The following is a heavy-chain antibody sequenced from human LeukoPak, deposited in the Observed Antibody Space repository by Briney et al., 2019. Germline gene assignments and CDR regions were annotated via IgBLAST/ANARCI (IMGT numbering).Heavy chain of an antibody. J-gene: IGHJ4*02. CDR1: GFTFSNAW. V-gene: IGHV3-15*01. Sequence: GGSLRLSCAASGFTFSNAWMSWVRQAPGKGLEWVGRIKSKTDGGTTDYAAPVKGRFTISRGDSKNTLYLQMNSLKTEDTAVYYCTTDIRYYGSGSYYPYWGQGTLVTVFS. CDR2: IKSKTDGGTT. CDR3: TTDIRYYGSGSYYPY. D-gene: IGHD3-10*01.